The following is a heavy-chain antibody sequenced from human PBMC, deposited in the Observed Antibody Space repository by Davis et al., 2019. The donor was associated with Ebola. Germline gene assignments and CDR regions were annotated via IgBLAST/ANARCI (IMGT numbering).Heavy chain of an antibody. CDR2: ISFDGSQK. D-gene: IGHD3-16*01. J-gene: IGHJ4*02. CDR3: ANLGAGTFPFDY. Sequence: GGSLRLSCAASGFSFGDYAVSWVRQAPGKGLEWVAVISFDGSQKYFADSVKGRFTISRDNSKNTLSLLMNSLRPEDTAVYYCANLGAGTFPFDYWGQGTLVTVSS. V-gene: IGHV3-30*14. CDR1: GFSFGDYA.